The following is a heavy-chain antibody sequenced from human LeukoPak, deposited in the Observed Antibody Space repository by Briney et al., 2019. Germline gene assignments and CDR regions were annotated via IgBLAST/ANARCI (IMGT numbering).Heavy chain of an antibody. V-gene: IGHV3-48*04. CDR1: GSSLDNYA. D-gene: IGHD6-13*01. CDR2: ISRSSLAI. Sequence: GGSLRLSCEASGSSLDNYAMSWVRQAPGKRLEYIAYISRSSLAINYAESVRGRFIVSRDNARNSLYLQMNGLRADDTAVYHCAGDPSVGSTWYYYVDVWGKGTTVTVSS. CDR3: AGDPSVGSTWYYYVDV. J-gene: IGHJ6*03.